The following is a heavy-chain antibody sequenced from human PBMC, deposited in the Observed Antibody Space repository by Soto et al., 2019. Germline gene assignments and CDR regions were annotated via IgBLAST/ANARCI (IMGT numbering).Heavy chain of an antibody. Sequence: GGSLRLSCAASGFTFSSYAMHWVRQAPGKGLEWVAVISYDGSNKYYADSVKGRFTISRDNSKNTLYLQMNSLRAEDTAVYYCARDKVVVGAEESFCFDYWGQGTLVTVSS. V-gene: IGHV3-30-3*01. D-gene: IGHD1-26*01. CDR1: GFTFSSYA. CDR2: ISYDGSNK. CDR3: ARDKVVVGAEESFCFDY. J-gene: IGHJ4*02.